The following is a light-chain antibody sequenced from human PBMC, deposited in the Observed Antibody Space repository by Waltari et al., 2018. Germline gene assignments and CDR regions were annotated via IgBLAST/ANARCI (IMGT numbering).Light chain of an antibody. CDR3: QQYYSVPFT. Sequence: DIVMTQSPDSLAVSLGERATINCKSSQSVLFSSNNKNYLAWYQQKPGQPHQLLIYWASTRESGVPDRFAGSGSGTDFTLTISTLQAEDVAVYYCQQYYSVPFTFGPGTKVDIK. CDR1: QSVLFSSNNKNY. J-gene: IGKJ3*01. V-gene: IGKV4-1*01. CDR2: WAS.